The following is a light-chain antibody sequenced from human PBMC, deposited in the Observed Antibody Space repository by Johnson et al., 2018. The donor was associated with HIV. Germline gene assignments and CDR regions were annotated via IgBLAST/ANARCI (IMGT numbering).Light chain of an antibody. J-gene: IGLJ1*01. Sequence: QSVLTQPPSVSAAPGQKVTISCSGSSSNIGNNYVSWYQHLPGTAPKLLIYENTKRPSGIPDRFSGSKSGTSATLGITGLQTGDEGDSYCGTWDGSLSAGAVFGTGTKVTVL. CDR1: SSNIGNNY. V-gene: IGLV1-51*02. CDR3: GTWDGSLSAGAV. CDR2: ENT.